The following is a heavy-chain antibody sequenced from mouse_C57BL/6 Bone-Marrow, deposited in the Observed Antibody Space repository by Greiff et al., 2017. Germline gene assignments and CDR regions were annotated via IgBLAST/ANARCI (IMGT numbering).Heavy chain of an antibody. Sequence: QVQLKESGPELVKPGASVKISCKASGYAFSSSWMNWVKQRPGKGLEWIGRIYPGDGDTNYNGKFKGKATLTADKSSSTAYMQLSSLTSEDSAVFFCASPITTVLARDYWGQGTSVTVSS. V-gene: IGHV1-82*01. CDR3: ASPITTVLARDY. J-gene: IGHJ4*01. D-gene: IGHD1-1*01. CDR1: GYAFSSSW. CDR2: IYPGDGDT.